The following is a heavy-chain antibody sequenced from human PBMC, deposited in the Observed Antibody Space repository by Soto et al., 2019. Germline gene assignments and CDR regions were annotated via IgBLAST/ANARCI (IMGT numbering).Heavy chain of an antibody. CDR3: ATIVVVVAATPSWFDP. Sequence: SETLSLTCTVSGGSISSSSYYWGWIRQPPGKGLEWIGSIYYSGSTYYNPSLKSRVTISVDTPKNQFSLKLSSVTAADTAVYYCATIVVVVAATPSWFDPWGQGTLVTVSS. CDR1: GGSISSSSYY. D-gene: IGHD2-15*01. J-gene: IGHJ5*02. CDR2: IYYSGST. V-gene: IGHV4-39*01.